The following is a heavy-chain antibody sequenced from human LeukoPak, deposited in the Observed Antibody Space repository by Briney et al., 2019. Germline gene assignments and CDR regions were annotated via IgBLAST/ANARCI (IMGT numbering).Heavy chain of an antibody. Sequence: GESLKISCKASGYSFSSYWIGWVRQMPGKGLEWMGIVNPGDSDTRYSPSFQGQVTISADKSISTAYLQWSSLKASDTAMYYCARALRITFGGGRGAFDIWGQGTMVTVSS. CDR3: ARALRITFGGGRGAFDI. V-gene: IGHV5-51*01. D-gene: IGHD3-16*01. CDR2: VNPGDSDT. J-gene: IGHJ3*02. CDR1: GYSFSSYW.